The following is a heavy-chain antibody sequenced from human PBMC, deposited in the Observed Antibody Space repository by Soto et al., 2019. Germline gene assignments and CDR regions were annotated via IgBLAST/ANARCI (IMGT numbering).Heavy chain of an antibody. CDR3: AKDRDYPRDYIHY. Sequence: PGGSLRLSCAASGFTLGRYGMSWVRQAPGKGLEWVSAVSPNGQGIYYADSVRGRFTISRDFSKNTVFLHMDSLRAEDTAVYYCAKDRDYPRDYIHYWGQGTLVTVSS. CDR1: GFTLGRYG. J-gene: IGHJ4*02. V-gene: IGHV3-23*01. D-gene: IGHD3-10*01. CDR2: VSPNGQGI.